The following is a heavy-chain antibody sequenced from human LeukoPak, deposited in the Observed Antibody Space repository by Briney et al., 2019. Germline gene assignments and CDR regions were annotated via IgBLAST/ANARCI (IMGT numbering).Heavy chain of an antibody. Sequence: ASVKVSCKASGGTFSSYAISWVRQAPGQGLEWMGGIIPIFGTANYAQKFQGRVTITADESTSTAYMELSSLRSEDTAVYYCARDHGSGSYYKDYYGMDVWGQGTTVTVSS. D-gene: IGHD3-10*01. CDR2: IIPIFGTA. CDR3: ARDHGSGSYYKDYYGMDV. V-gene: IGHV1-69*13. J-gene: IGHJ6*02. CDR1: GGTFSSYA.